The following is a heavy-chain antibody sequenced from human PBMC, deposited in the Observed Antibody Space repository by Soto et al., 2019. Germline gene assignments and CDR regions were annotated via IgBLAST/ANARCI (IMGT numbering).Heavy chain of an antibody. CDR2: ITSTSNYI. D-gene: IGHD3-3*02. J-gene: IGHJ4*02. V-gene: IGHV3-21*01. CDR1: GFTFSSYT. Sequence: EVQLVESGGGPVRPGGALRLSYAASGFTFSSYTMNWVRQAPGTGLEWVSSITSTSNYIYYADSVKGRFTISRDNAKNSLYLQMNSLRAEDTAVYYCARDISEGFYWGQGTLVTVSS. CDR3: ARDISEGFY.